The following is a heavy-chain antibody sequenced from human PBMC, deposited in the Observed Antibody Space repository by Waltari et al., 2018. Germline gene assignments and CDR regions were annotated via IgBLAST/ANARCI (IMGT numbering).Heavy chain of an antibody. CDR2: ISGSGGST. J-gene: IGHJ4*02. CDR1: GFTFSSYA. CDR3: AKDPPSTYYDFWSGPFDY. Sequence: EVQLVESGGGLVQPGGSLRLSCAASGFTFSSYAMSWVRQAPGKGLEWVSAISGSGGSTYYADSVKGRFTISRDNSKNTLYLQMNSLRAEDTAVYYCAKDPPSTYYDFWSGPFDYWGQGTLVTVSS. D-gene: IGHD3-3*01. V-gene: IGHV3-23*04.